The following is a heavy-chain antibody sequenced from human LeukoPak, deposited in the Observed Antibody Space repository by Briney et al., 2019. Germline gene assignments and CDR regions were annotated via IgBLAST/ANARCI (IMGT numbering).Heavy chain of an antibody. Sequence: PSETLSLACTVSGHSISSGSYWGWIRQPPGKGLEWLGSIYHSGSTYSNPSLKSRVTISVDTSKNQFSLKLNSVTAADTALYYCASRKLGNDYWGQGTLVTVSS. CDR2: IYHSGST. CDR1: GHSISSGSY. V-gene: IGHV4-38-2*02. J-gene: IGHJ4*02. CDR3: ASRKLGNDY. D-gene: IGHD7-27*01.